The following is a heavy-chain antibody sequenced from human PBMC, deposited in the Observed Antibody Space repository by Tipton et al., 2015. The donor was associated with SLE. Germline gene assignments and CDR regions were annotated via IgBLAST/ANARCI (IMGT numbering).Heavy chain of an antibody. CDR3: VKQIAGAGSS. Sequence: SLRLSCAASGFSFSNTWMHWVRQAPGKGLEWVANMKEDGSEIYYVDSVKGRFTISRDNAQRSLFLQMNSLRAEDTAIYYCVKQIAGAGSSWGQGTLVTVSS. V-gene: IGHV3-7*01. CDR1: GFSFSNTW. D-gene: IGHD3-10*01. CDR2: MKEDGSEI. J-gene: IGHJ5*02.